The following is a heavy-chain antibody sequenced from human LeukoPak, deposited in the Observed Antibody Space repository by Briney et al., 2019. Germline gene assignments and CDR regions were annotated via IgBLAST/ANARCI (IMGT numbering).Heavy chain of an antibody. J-gene: IGHJ6*03. D-gene: IGHD3-3*01. V-gene: IGHV4-30-2*01. CDR3: ARVRPIFGVVITNYYYYYYMDV. CDR2: IYHSGST. CDR1: GGSISSGGYS. Sequence: PSETLSLTCAVSGGSISSGGYSWSWIRQPPGKGLEWIGYIYHSGSTYYNPSLKSRVTISVDRSKNQFSLKLSSVTAADTAVYYCARVRPIFGVVITNYYYYYYMDVWGKGTTVTVSS.